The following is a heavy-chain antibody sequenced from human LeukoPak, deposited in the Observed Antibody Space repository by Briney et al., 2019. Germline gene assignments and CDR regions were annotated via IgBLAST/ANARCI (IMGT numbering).Heavy chain of an antibody. V-gene: IGHV3-53*01. Sequence: GGSLRLSCAASGFTVSTYYMTWVRQAPWKGLECVSFIYSGGSTYYADSVKGRFTVSRDNSKNTLYLQMNSLRAEDTAMYYCARGLGYCTSTTCLLPFDYWGQGTLVTVSS. CDR1: GFTVSTYY. J-gene: IGHJ4*02. CDR2: IYSGGST. CDR3: ARGLGYCTSTTCLLPFDY. D-gene: IGHD2-2*01.